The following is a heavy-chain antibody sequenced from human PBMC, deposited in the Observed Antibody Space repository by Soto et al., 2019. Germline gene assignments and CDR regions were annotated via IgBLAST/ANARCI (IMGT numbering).Heavy chain of an antibody. V-gene: IGHV3-15*01. CDR3: TPGIFHDFWSGSSIDV. D-gene: IGHD3-3*01. Sequence: GGSLRLSCAASGFTFSNAWMSWVRQAPGKGLEWVGRIKSKTDGGTTDYAAPVKGRFTISRDDSKNTLYLQMNSLKTEDTAVYYCTPGIFHDFWSGSSIDVWGKGTTVTVSS. CDR2: IKSKTDGGTT. CDR1: GFTFSNAW. J-gene: IGHJ6*04.